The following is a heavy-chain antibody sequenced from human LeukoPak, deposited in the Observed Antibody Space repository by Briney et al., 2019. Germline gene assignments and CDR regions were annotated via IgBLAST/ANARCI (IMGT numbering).Heavy chain of an antibody. CDR2: ISYDGRNK. J-gene: IGHJ4*02. CDR1: GFTFSSYG. V-gene: IGHV3-30*18. CDR3: AKDRGYSHGFEY. Sequence: GGSLRLSCAASGFTFSSYGMHWVRQAPGKGLEWVAAISYDGRNKQYVDSVKGRFTVSRDNSKNTLYLQMNSLRAEDTAVYYCAKDRGYSHGFEYWGQGTLVTVSS. D-gene: IGHD5-12*01.